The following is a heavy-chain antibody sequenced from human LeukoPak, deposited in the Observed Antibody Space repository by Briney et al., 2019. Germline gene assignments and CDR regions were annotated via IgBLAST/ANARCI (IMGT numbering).Heavy chain of an antibody. Sequence: GGSLRLSCEDSGFTFRSYEMNWVRQAPGKGLEWIAYLSSSGSAFSYADSVKGRFTIARDNSKNSLYMQMNSLRPEDTALYYCARGSNSWPSLFDYWGQGTLVTVSS. CDR2: LSSSGSAF. CDR1: GFTFRSYE. D-gene: IGHD6-13*01. J-gene: IGHJ4*02. CDR3: ARGSNSWPSLFDY. V-gene: IGHV3-48*03.